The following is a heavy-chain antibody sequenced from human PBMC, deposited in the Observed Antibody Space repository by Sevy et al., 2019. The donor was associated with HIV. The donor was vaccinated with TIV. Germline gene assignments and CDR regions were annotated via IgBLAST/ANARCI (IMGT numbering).Heavy chain of an antibody. CDR3: TRRDSGSYYFDY. CDR1: GFTFSGSA. Sequence: GGSLRLSCAASGFTFSGSAMHWVRHASGKGLEWVGRIRSKANSYATAYAASVKGRFTISRDDSKNTAYLQMNSLKTEDTAVYYCTRRDSGSYYFDYWGQGTLVTVSS. J-gene: IGHJ4*02. CDR2: IRSKANSYAT. D-gene: IGHD1-26*01. V-gene: IGHV3-73*01.